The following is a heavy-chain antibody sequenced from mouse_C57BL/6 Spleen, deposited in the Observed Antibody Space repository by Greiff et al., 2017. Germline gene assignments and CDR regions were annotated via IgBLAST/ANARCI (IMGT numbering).Heavy chain of an antibody. V-gene: IGHV1-82*01. CDR1: GYAFSSSW. J-gene: IGHJ2*01. CDR2: IYPGDGDT. CDR3: ARWYGNYFDY. D-gene: IGHD2-10*02. Sequence: QVQLQQSGPELVKPGASVKISCKASGYAFSSSWMNWVKQRPGKGLEWIGRIYPGDGDTNYNGKFKGKTTLTADNSSSTAYMQLSSLTSEDSAVCFCARWYGNYFDYWGQGTTLTVSS.